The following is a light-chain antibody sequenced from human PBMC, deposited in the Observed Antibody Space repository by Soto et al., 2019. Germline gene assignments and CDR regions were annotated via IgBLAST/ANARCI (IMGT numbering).Light chain of an antibody. J-gene: IGKJ2*01. CDR1: QSVSSN. CDR2: GAS. V-gene: IGKV3-15*01. CDR3: QQYNNWPPGYT. Sequence: EIVMTQSPATLSVSPGERATLSCRASQSVSSNLAWYQQKPVQAPRLLIDGASTRATGIPARFSCSGSGTDFTLTISSLQSEDFAVYYCQQYNNWPPGYTVGQGTKLEIK.